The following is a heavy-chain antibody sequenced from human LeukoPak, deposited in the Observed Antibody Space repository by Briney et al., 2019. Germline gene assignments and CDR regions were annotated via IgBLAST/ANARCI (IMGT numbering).Heavy chain of an antibody. CDR2: IKQDGSEK. Sequence: GGSLRLSCAASGFTFSNYWMSWLRQPPGKGLEWVATIKQDGSEKKYVDSVKGRFTISRDNAKNSAYLQMNSLRAEDTAVYYRVKNERATFAEDQWGQGTLVTVS. CDR1: GFTFSNYW. D-gene: IGHD2/OR15-2a*01. J-gene: IGHJ4*02. V-gene: IGHV3-7*01. CDR3: VKNERATFAEDQ.